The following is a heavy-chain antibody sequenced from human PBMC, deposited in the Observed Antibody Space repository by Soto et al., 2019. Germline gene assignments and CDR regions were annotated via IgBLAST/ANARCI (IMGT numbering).Heavy chain of an antibody. CDR3: AKTKDYGGNFYNWFDP. CDR2: ISGSGGST. CDR1: GFTFSSYA. V-gene: IGHV3-23*01. Sequence: EVQLLESGGGLVQPGGSLRLSCAASGFTFSSYAMSWVRQAPGKGLEWVSAISGSGGSTYYADSVKGRFTISRDNSKNTLYLQMNSLRAEDTAVYYCAKTKDYGGNFYNWFDPWGQGTLVTVSS. D-gene: IGHD4-17*01. J-gene: IGHJ5*02.